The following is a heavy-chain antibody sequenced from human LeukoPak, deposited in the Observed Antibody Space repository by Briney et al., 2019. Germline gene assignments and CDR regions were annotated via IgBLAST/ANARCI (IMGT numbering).Heavy chain of an antibody. CDR1: GFSFSNYA. J-gene: IGHJ3*02. CDR3: AKSLFTSATGTGRAFHI. Sequence: GGSLRLSCVASGFSFSNYAMSWVRQAPGRGLEWVSAISASGDVTFYADSLRGRFTISRDNSKSTLYLQMNGLRAEDTAIFYCAKSLFTSATGTGRAFHIWGQGTRVTVSS. V-gene: IGHV3-23*01. D-gene: IGHD1-1*01. CDR2: ISASGDVT.